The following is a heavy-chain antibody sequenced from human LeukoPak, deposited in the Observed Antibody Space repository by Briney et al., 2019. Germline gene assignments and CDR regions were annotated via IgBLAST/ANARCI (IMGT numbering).Heavy chain of an antibody. CDR2: MYSGGDT. J-gene: IGHJ5*02. Sequence: GGSLRLSCAASGFTVSDNYMSWVRRAPGKGLEWVSAMYSGGDTYYADSVKGRFTFSRDISKNTLYLQMNGLRTEDTAMYYCARDAPQVPAAGVLASWGQGTLVTVSS. CDR3: ARDAPQVPAAGVLAS. CDR1: GFTVSDNY. D-gene: IGHD6-13*01. V-gene: IGHV3-53*01.